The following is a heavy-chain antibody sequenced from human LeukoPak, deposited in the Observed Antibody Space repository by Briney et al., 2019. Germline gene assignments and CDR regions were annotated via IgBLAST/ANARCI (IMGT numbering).Heavy chain of an antibody. CDR2: IYYSGST. CDR1: GGSISSYY. D-gene: IGHD6-19*01. J-gene: IGHJ4*02. Sequence: SETLSLTCTVSGGSISSYYWSWIRQPPGKGLEWIGYIYYSGSTNYNPSLKSRVTISVDTSKNQFSLKLSSVTAADTAVYYCARDSSGLDYWGQGTLVTVSS. V-gene: IGHV4-59*01. CDR3: ARDSSGLDY.